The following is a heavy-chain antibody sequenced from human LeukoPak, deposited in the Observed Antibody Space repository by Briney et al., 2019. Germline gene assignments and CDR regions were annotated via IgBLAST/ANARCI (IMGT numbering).Heavy chain of an antibody. D-gene: IGHD2-2*01. Sequence: GGSLRLSCAASGLTFTDFWMNWVRLAPGRGLEWLANIKPDGSEKYYVDSVKGRFAISRDNAKHEVYLEMNSLRAEDTGVYYCSGRDSSRSPRAYWGQGTLVSVSS. V-gene: IGHV3-7*01. J-gene: IGHJ4*02. CDR3: SGRDSSRSPRAY. CDR1: GLTFTDFW. CDR2: IKPDGSEK.